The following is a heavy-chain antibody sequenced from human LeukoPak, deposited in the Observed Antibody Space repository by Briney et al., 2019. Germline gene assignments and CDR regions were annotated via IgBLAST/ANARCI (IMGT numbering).Heavy chain of an antibody. D-gene: IGHD1-1*01. CDR2: IRQDGSEK. J-gene: IGHJ4*02. Sequence: GGSLRLSRAASGFTFRSFWMSWVRQAPGKGLECLANIRQDGSEKYYVDSVKGRFTISRDNVKNSLYLQINSLRAEDTAVYYCARAPTGTFFDYWGQGTLVTVSS. CDR1: GFTFRSFW. CDR3: ARAPTGTFFDY. V-gene: IGHV3-7*01.